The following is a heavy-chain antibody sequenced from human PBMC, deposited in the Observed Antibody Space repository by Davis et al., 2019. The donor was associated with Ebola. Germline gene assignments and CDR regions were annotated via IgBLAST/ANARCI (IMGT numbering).Heavy chain of an antibody. J-gene: IGHJ4*02. CDR3: ARFDSTGID. V-gene: IGHV3-30-3*01. CDR1: GFTFNNHA. Sequence: GESLKISCAASGFTFNNHAMYWIRQAPGKGLEWVAVIIYGGSNKQYADSVKGRFSISRDNSKNTMYLQMNSLRIEDTAVYYCARFDSTGIDWGQGTLVTVSS. CDR2: IIYGGSNK. D-gene: IGHD3-22*01.